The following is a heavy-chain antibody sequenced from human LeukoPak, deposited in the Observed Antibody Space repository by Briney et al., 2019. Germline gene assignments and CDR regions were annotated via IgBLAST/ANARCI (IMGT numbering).Heavy chain of an antibody. CDR1: GYSISSGYY. Sequence: SETLSPTCAVSGYSISSGYYWGWIRQPPGKGLEWIASIYYSGSTYYNPSLKSRVTISVDTSKNQLSLKLSSLTAADTAVYYCARHEYSGSYYGLSWFDPWGQGTLVTVSS. J-gene: IGHJ5*02. D-gene: IGHD1-26*01. V-gene: IGHV4-38-2*01. CDR3: ARHEYSGSYYGLSWFDP. CDR2: IYYSGST.